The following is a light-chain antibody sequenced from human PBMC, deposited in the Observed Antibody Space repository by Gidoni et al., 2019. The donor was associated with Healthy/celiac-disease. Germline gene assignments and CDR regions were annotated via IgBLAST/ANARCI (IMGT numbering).Light chain of an antibody. V-gene: IGLV1-40*01. CDR3: QSYDSSLSGVV. CDR1: SSNIGAGYD. Sequence: QSVLTPPPSVSGAPGQRVTISGTGSSSNIGAGYDVHWYQQLPGTAPKLLIYGTSNRPSGFPDRFSGSKSGTSASLSITGLQAEDEADYYCQSYDSSLSGVVFGGGTKLTVL. J-gene: IGLJ2*01. CDR2: GTS.